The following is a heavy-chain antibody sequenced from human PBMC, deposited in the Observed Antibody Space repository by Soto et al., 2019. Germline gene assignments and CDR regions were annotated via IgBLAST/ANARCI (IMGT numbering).Heavy chain of an antibody. V-gene: IGHV4-59*11. CDR1: GGSISSHY. CDR3: ARVVVAATRLGPFDY. D-gene: IGHD2-15*01. Sequence: SETLSLTCTVSGGSISSHYWSWIRQPPGQGLEWIGYIYYSGSTNYNPSLKSRVTISVDTSKNQFSLKLSSVTAADTAVYYCARVVVAATRLGPFDYWGQGTLVTVSS. J-gene: IGHJ4*02. CDR2: IYYSGST.